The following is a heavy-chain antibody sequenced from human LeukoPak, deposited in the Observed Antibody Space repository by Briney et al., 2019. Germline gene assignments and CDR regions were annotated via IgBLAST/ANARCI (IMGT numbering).Heavy chain of an antibody. CDR1: GFTFSSYA. CDR2: ISGSGGST. J-gene: IGHJ4*02. CDR3: AKGLPRPYYYDSSGYYPLDY. D-gene: IGHD3-22*01. V-gene: IGHV3-23*01. Sequence: GGSLRLSCAASGFTFSSYAMSWVRQAPGKGLEWVSAISGSGGSTYYADSVKGRFTISRDNSKNTLYLQMNGLRAEDTAVYYCAKGLPRPYYYDSSGYYPLDYWGQGTLVTVSS.